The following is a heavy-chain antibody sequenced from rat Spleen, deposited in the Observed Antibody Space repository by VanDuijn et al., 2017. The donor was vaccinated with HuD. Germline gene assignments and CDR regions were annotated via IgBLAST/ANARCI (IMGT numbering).Heavy chain of an antibody. Sequence: EVQLVESGGGLVQPGRSLKLSCAASGFTFSTFPMAWVRQAPKMGLEWVASISSDGRRNYYRDSVKGRFTISRDNAKSSLYLQMDSLRSEDTATYYCARRHYGYTDYFDYWGQGVMVTVSS. V-gene: IGHV5-7*01. CDR2: ISSDGRRN. CDR3: ARRHYGYTDYFDY. CDR1: GFTFSTFP. J-gene: IGHJ2*01. D-gene: IGHD1-9*01.